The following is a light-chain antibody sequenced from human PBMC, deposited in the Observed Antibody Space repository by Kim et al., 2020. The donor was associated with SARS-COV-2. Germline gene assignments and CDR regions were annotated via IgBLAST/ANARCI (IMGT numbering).Light chain of an antibody. J-gene: IGKJ1*01. CDR2: GAF. Sequence: APGKSAALSGRASQRVSSSHLVWYQQKVGQAPRLLIYGAFSRATGIPDRFSGSGSGTDFTLTISRLEPEDFAVYYCQLLGSSWWTFGQGTKVDIK. CDR1: QRVSSSH. V-gene: IGKV3-20*01. CDR3: QLLGSSWWT.